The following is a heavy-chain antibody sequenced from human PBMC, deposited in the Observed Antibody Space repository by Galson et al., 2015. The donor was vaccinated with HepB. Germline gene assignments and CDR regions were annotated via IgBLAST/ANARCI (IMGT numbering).Heavy chain of an antibody. Sequence: TLSLTCAVSGGSISSGGYSWSWIRQPPGKGLEWIGYIYYSGSTYYNPSLKSRVTISVDTSKNQFSLKLSSVTAADTAVYYCARGQSTFDYWGQGTLVTVSS. CDR2: IYYSGST. V-gene: IGHV4-30-4*07. CDR1: GGSISSGGYS. J-gene: IGHJ4*02. D-gene: IGHD6-19*01. CDR3: ARGQSTFDY.